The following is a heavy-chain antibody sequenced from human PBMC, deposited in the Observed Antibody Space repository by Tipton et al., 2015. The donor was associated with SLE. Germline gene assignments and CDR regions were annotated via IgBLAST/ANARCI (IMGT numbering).Heavy chain of an antibody. D-gene: IGHD5-12*01. V-gene: IGHV4-59*02. CDR1: GASVNTYC. Sequence: TLSLTCTVSGASVNTYCWNWIRQSPGKGLEWIGCLCNSGSNSGSTDYNPSLKSRVTISVDTSKNQFSLKLSSVTAADTARYYCARVEGAYDQFYMDYWGRGTLVTVSS. J-gene: IGHJ4*02. CDR3: ARVEGAYDQFYMDY. CDR2: LCNSGSN.